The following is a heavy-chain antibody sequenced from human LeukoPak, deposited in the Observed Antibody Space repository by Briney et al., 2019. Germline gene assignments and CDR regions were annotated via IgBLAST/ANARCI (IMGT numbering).Heavy chain of an antibody. CDR1: GYSFASYW. V-gene: IGHV5-51*01. D-gene: IGHD4-17*01. CDR2: IYPGDSDT. Sequence: GESLKISCKGSGYSFASYWISWVRQMPGKGLEWMGIIYPGDSDTTYSPSSQGQVTISADKSISTAYLQWSSLKASDTAMYYCARRAYGDYHIDYWGQGTLVTVSS. J-gene: IGHJ4*02. CDR3: ARRAYGDYHIDY.